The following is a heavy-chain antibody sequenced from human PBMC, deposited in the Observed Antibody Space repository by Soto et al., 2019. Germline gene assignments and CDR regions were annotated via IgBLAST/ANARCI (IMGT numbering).Heavy chain of an antibody. J-gene: IGHJ4*02. CDR1: GGSIISSNW. V-gene: IGHV4-4*02. CDR3: ARVEGGSYYRDLFDY. Sequence: SETPSLTCAVSGGSIISSNWWSWVRQPPGKGLEWIGEIYHSGSTNYNPSLKSRVTISVDKSKNQFSLKLSSVTAADTAVYYCARVEGGSYYRDLFDYWGQGTLVTVSS. CDR2: IYHSGST. D-gene: IGHD1-26*01.